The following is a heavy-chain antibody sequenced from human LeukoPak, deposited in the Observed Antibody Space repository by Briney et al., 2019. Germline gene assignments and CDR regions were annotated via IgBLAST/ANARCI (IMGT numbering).Heavy chain of an antibody. CDR1: GGSFSGYY. J-gene: IGHJ4*02. V-gene: IGHV4-34*01. CDR3: ARHVSTLRYFDWPPRYFDY. Sequence: SETLSLTCAVYGGSFSGYYWSWIRQPPGKGLEWIGEINHSGSTNYNPSLKSRVTISVDTSKNQFSLKLSSVTAADTAVYYCARHVSTLRYFDWPPRYFDYWGQGTLVTVSS. CDR2: INHSGST. D-gene: IGHD3-9*01.